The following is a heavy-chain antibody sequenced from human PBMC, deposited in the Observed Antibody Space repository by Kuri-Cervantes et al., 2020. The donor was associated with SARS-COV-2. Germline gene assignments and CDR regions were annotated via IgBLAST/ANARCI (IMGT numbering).Heavy chain of an antibody. D-gene: IGHD3-22*01. CDR2: INHSGGT. CDR3: ARGLVAVVASPVLGLEPHYYSYHVDV. CDR1: GGSFNNYY. V-gene: IGHV4-34*01. Sequence: ESLKISCAVYGGSFNNYYWSWIRQPPGKGREWIGEINHSGGTNHNPSLKSRVIISADTSKNQFSLKMRSVTAADTAVYYCARGLVAVVASPVLGLEPHYYSYHVDVWGHGTTVTVSS. J-gene: IGHJ6*02.